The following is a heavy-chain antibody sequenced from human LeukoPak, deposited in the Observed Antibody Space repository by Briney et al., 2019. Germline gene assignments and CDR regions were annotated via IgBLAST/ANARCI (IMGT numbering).Heavy chain of an antibody. CDR1: GDSISGYY. D-gene: IGHD6-13*01. V-gene: IGHV4-59*01. J-gene: IGHJ4*02. Sequence: SETLSLTCTVSGDSISGYYWSWIRQPPGKGLEWIGNVYYSGGTNYNPSLKSRLTISVDTSTNQFSLKLSSVTAADTAVYYCARGVYIAAAQYGYWGQGTLVTVSS. CDR2: VYYSGGT. CDR3: ARGVYIAAAQYGY.